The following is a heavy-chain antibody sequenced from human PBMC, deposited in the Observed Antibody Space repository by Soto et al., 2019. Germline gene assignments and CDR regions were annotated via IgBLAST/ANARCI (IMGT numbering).Heavy chain of an antibody. CDR2: INPNSGGT. CDR3: ARDKATVTTYDPRFSRPQGFDP. D-gene: IGHD4-17*01. J-gene: IGHJ5*02. Sequence: ASVKVSCKASGYTFTGYYMHWVRQAPGQGLEWMGWINPNSGGTNYAQKFQGRVTMTRDTSISTAYMELSRLRSDDTAVYYCARDKATVTTYDPRFSRPQGFDPWGQGTLVTVSS. CDR1: GYTFTGYY. V-gene: IGHV1-2*02.